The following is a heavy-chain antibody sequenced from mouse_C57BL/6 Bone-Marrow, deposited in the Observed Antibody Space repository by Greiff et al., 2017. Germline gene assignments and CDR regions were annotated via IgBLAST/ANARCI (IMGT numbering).Heavy chain of an antibody. CDR3: ARRDYYGRDY. Sequence: VQLQQSGAELVKPGASVTMSCKASGYTFTNYPIEWMKQNHGKSLEWIGNFHPYNDDTKSNEKFKCKATLTVEKSSSTVYMELSRLTSEDSAVYDCARRDYYGRDYWGQGTTLTVSS. CDR2: FHPYNDDT. V-gene: IGHV1-47*01. J-gene: IGHJ2*01. D-gene: IGHD1-1*01. CDR1: GYTFTNYP.